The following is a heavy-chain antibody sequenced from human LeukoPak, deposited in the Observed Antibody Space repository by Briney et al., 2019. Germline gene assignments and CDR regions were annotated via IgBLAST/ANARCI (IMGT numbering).Heavy chain of an antibody. V-gene: IGHV4-34*01. Sequence: TSETLSLTCAVYGGSFSGYYWSWIRQPPGKGLEWIGEINHSGSTNYNPSLKSRVTISVDTSKNQFSLKLSSVTAADTAVYYCARDGVYDSSGYQKYYFDYWGQGTLVTVSS. CDR3: ARDGVYDSSGYQKYYFDY. D-gene: IGHD3-22*01. CDR2: INHSGST. J-gene: IGHJ4*02. CDR1: GGSFSGYY.